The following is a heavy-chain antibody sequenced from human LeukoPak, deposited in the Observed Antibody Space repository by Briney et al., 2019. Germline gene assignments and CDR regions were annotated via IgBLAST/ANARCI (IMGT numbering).Heavy chain of an antibody. CDR2: INPSGGST. D-gene: IGHD2-2*02. CDR3: ARVLKGYCSSTSCYRGYGMDV. CDR1: GYTFTSYY. J-gene: IGHJ6*02. V-gene: IGHV1-46*01. Sequence: ASVRVSCKASGYTFTSYYMHWVRQAPGQGLEWMGIINPSGGSTSCAQKFQGRVTMTRDTPTSTVYMELSSLRSEDTAVYYCARVLKGYCSSTSCYRGYGMDVWGQGTTVTVSS.